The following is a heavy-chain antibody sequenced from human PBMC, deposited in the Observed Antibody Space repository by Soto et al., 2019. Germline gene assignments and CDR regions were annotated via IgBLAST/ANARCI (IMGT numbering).Heavy chain of an antibody. D-gene: IGHD6-13*01. CDR3: ARIFSPAAAYYFDY. CDR1: GYTFTSYA. V-gene: IGHV1-3*01. Sequence: QVQLVQSGAEVKKPGASVKVSCKASGYTFTSYAMHWVRQAPGQRLEWMGWINAGNGNTKYSQKFQGRGTITRDTPASTAYMELSSLRSEDTAVYYCARIFSPAAAYYFDYWGQGSLVTVSS. J-gene: IGHJ4*02. CDR2: INAGNGNT.